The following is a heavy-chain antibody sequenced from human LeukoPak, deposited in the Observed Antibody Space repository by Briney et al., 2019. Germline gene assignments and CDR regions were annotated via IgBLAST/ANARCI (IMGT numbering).Heavy chain of an antibody. CDR1: GYTFTGYY. CDR3: ARGRGESYYYDSSGYLHDY. J-gene: IGHJ4*02. CDR2: INPNSGGT. D-gene: IGHD3-22*01. V-gene: IGHV1-2*02. Sequence: AASVKVSCKASGYTFTGYYMHWVRQAPGQGLEWMGWINPNSGGTNYAQKFQGRVTMTRDTSISTAYMELSRLRSDDTAVYYCARGRGESYYYDSSGYLHDYWGQGTLVTVSS.